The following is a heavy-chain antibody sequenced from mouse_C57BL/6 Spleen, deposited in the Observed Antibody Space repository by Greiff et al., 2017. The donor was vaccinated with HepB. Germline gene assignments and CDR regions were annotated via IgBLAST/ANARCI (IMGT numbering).Heavy chain of an antibody. CDR3: ARHEEGGGLRGDYYAMDY. D-gene: IGHD2-4*01. CDR2: FYPGSGSI. V-gene: IGHV1-62-2*01. CDR1: GYTFTEYT. Sequence: VQLQQSGAELVKPGASVKLSCKASGYTFTEYTIHWVKQRSGQGLEWIGWFYPGSGSIKYNEKFKGKATLTEDKSSSTVYMELSRLTSEDSAVYFCARHEEGGGLRGDYYAMDYWGQGTSVTVSS. J-gene: IGHJ4*01.